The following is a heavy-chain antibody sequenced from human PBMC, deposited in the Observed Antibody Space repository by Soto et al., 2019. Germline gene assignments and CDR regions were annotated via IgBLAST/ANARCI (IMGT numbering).Heavy chain of an antibody. J-gene: IGHJ4*02. D-gene: IGHD5-12*01. Sequence: QVQLVESGGGVVQPGRSLRLSCAASGFTFSSYGMHWVRQAPGKGLEWVAVISYDGSNKYYADSVKGRFTISRDNSKNTLYLQMNSLRAEDTAVDYCAKDIRVAFDYWGQGTLVTVSS. CDR3: AKDIRVAFDY. CDR1: GFTFSSYG. CDR2: ISYDGSNK. V-gene: IGHV3-30*18.